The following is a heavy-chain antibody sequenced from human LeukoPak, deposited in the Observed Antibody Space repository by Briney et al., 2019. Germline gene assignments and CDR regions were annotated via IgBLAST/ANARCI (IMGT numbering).Heavy chain of an antibody. CDR2: IYSSGST. D-gene: IGHD4-23*01. Sequence: SETLSLTCAVYGGSFSGYYWSWIRQPAGKRPEWIGRIYSSGSTNYNPSLKSRVTMSVDTSRNQLSLKLSSLTAADTAVYSCAREGDGGQPYRFDYWGQGILVTVSS. CDR3: AREGDGGQPYRFDY. V-gene: IGHV4-4*07. CDR1: GGSFSGYY. J-gene: IGHJ4*02.